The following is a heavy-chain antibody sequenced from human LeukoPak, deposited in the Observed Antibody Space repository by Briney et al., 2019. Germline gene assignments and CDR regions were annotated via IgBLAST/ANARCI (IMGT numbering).Heavy chain of an antibody. Sequence: PGGSLRLSCAASGFTFSSSWMTWVRQAPGKGLEWVAHIKEDGTEEYYVDSVKGRFTISRDNAKNALYVQMNSLRAEDTAVYSCARWNDGWEYAYWGQGTLVSVSS. J-gene: IGHJ4*02. CDR3: ARWNDGWEYAY. V-gene: IGHV3-7*05. D-gene: IGHD1-1*01. CDR1: GFTFSSSW. CDR2: IKEDGTEE.